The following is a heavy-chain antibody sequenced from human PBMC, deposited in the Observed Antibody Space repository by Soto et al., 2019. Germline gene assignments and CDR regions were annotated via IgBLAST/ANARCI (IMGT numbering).Heavy chain of an antibody. J-gene: IGHJ4*02. CDR3: ARRAGGMGPHDY. CDR1: GYTSTTYW. V-gene: IGHV5-51*01. Sequence: PGESLKISCKTSGYTSTTYWIGWVRQRPGAGLKWRGMIYPSDSHIRYIPSLQGHVPFSVDKSLETPDLEWSRLKASDTAVDYCARRAGGMGPHDYSGQENVVTAYS. CDR2: IYPSDSHI. D-gene: IGHD2-15*01.